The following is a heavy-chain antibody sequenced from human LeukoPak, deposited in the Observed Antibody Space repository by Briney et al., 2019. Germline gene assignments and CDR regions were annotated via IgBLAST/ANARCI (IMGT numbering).Heavy chain of an antibody. CDR2: ISGSGGST. Sequence: AGGSLRLSCAASGFIFSTYSMNWVRQAPGKGLEWVSAISGSGGSTYYADSVKGRFTISRDNSKNTLYLQMNSLRAEDTAVYYCAKGGGYYGSGSFLHQFDYWGQGTLVTVSS. CDR3: AKGGGYYGSGSFLHQFDY. D-gene: IGHD3-10*01. CDR1: GFIFSTYS. V-gene: IGHV3-23*01. J-gene: IGHJ4*02.